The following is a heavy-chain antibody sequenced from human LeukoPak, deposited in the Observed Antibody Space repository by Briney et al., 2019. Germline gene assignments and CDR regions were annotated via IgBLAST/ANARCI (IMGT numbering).Heavy chain of an antibody. V-gene: IGHV4-61*01. CDR3: ARGLLRISPYYYDSSGYYYFDY. CDR2: INHSGST. Sequence: PSETLSLTCTVSGGSVSSGSYYWSWIRQPPGKGLEWIGEINHSGSTNYNPSLKSRVTISVDTSKNQFSLKLSSVTAADTAVYYCARGLLRISPYYYDSSGYYYFDYWGQGTLVTVSS. D-gene: IGHD3-22*01. CDR1: GGSVSSGSYY. J-gene: IGHJ4*02.